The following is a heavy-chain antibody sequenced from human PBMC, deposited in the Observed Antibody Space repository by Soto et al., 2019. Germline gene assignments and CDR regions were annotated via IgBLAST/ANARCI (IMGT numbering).Heavy chain of an antibody. Sequence: GGSLRLSCAASGFTVSSNYMSWVRQAPGKGLEWVSVIYSGGSTYYADSVKGRFTISRDNSKNTLYLQMNSLRAEDTAVYYCARGTDYGGNSGYLKHWGQGTMVTVSS. CDR3: ARGTDYGGNSGYLKH. J-gene: IGHJ1*01. D-gene: IGHD4-17*01. CDR1: GFTVSSNY. V-gene: IGHV3-53*01. CDR2: IYSGGST.